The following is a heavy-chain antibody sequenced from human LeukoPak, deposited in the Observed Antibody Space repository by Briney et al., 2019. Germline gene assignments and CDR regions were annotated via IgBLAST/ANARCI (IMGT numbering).Heavy chain of an antibody. CDR1: GFTFSSYS. CDR3: ARDPAYYYMDV. J-gene: IGHJ6*03. V-gene: IGHV3-48*04. CDR2: ISSSSSTI. Sequence: PGGSLRLSCAASGFTFSSYSMNWVRQAPGKGLEWVSYISSSSSTIYYADSVKGRFTISRDNAKNSLYLQMNSLRAEDTAVYYCARDPAYYYMDVWGKGTTVTVSS.